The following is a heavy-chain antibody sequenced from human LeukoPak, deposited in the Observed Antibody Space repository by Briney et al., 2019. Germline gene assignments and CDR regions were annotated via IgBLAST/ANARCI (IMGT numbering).Heavy chain of an antibody. D-gene: IGHD2-2*01. J-gene: IGHJ4*02. V-gene: IGHV4-39*01. CDR2: IYYSGST. CDR1: GGSISNSRYY. CDR3: ARHRIPDALASAFGC. Sequence: SETLSLTCTVSGGSISNSRYYWDWIRQPPGKGLEWIGAIYYSGSTNYNPSLKSRVTISVDTSKNQFSLKLSSVTAADTAVYYCARHRIPDALASAFGCWGQGTLVTVSS.